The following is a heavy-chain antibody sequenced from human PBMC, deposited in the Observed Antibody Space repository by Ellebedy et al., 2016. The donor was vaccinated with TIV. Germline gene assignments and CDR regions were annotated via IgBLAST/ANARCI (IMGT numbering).Heavy chain of an antibody. J-gene: IGHJ3*02. V-gene: IGHV3-48*02. CDR3: ARSANYYDSSGEAFDI. Sequence: GESLKISXAASGFTFSSYSMNWVRQAPGKGLEWVSYISSSSSTIYYADSVKGRFTISRDNAKNSLYLQMNSLRDEDTAVYYCARSANYYDSSGEAFDIWGQGTMVTVSS. CDR2: ISSSSSTI. D-gene: IGHD3-22*01. CDR1: GFTFSSYS.